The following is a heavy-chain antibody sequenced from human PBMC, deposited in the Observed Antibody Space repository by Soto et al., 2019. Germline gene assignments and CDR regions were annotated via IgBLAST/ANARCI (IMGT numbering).Heavy chain of an antibody. V-gene: IGHV1-24*01. CDR2: FDPEDGET. Sequence: ASVKVSCKVSGYTLTELSMHWVRQAPGKGLEWMGGFDPEDGETIYAQKFQGRVTMTEDTSTDTAYMELSSLRSEDTAVYYCATDPHDSSGSQFDYWGQGTLVTVSS. J-gene: IGHJ4*02. D-gene: IGHD3-22*01. CDR3: ATDPHDSSGSQFDY. CDR1: GYTLTELS.